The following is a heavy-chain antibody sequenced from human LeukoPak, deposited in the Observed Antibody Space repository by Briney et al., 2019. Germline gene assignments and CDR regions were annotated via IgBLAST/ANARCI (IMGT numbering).Heavy chain of an antibody. CDR1: GFSFNNYA. J-gene: IGHJ4*02. Sequence: GGSLRLSCAVSGFSFNNYAMSWVRQAPGKGLEWVSGITASGGSTYYSDSVDGRFIISRDNSKNTLYLQMSSLRADDTALYYCAKDRTYGSGNYEFDYWGQGTLVTVSS. D-gene: IGHD3-10*01. CDR2: ITASGGST. V-gene: IGHV3-23*01. CDR3: AKDRTYGSGNYEFDY.